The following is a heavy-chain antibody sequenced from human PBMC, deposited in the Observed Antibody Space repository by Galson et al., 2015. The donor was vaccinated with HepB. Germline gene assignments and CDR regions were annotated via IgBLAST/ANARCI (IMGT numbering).Heavy chain of an antibody. V-gene: IGHV3-21*01. CDR1: GFTFSSYS. Sequence: SLRLSCAASGFTFSSYSMNWVRQAPGKGLEWVSSISTSSSYIYYADSVKGRFTISRDNAKNSQYLQMNSLRVEDTAVNYCARVPNSSNWYGGDGAFDIWGQGTMVTVSS. CDR3: ARVPNSSNWYGGDGAFDI. J-gene: IGHJ3*02. CDR2: ISTSSSYI. D-gene: IGHD6-13*01.